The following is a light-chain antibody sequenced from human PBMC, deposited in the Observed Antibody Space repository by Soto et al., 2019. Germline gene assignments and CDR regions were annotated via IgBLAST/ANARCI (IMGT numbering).Light chain of an antibody. V-gene: IGKV3D-15*01. CDR2: DSS. CDR1: QSVSSH. J-gene: IGKJ1*01. CDR3: QQFGDWPS. Sequence: EIGMTQSPATLSVSPGDNATLSCRASQSVSSHVVWYQQKPGQAPRLLISDSSTGAPGIPARFSGSGSGTEFTLTISSLQSDDFALYYCQQFGDWPSFGLGTKV.